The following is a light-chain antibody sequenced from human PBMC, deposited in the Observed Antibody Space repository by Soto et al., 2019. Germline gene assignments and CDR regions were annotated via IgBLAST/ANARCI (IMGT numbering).Light chain of an antibody. V-gene: IGLV2-14*01. CDR2: EVS. J-gene: IGLJ1*01. CDR3: SSYAGSSNV. CDR1: SSDVGDFDF. Sequence: QSALTQPASVSGSPGQSITISCTGTSSDVGDFDFVSWYQYCPGKAPKSMIYEVSYWPSGVSNRFSGSKSGNTASLTISGLQAEDEADYYCSSYAGSSNVFGTGTKLTVL.